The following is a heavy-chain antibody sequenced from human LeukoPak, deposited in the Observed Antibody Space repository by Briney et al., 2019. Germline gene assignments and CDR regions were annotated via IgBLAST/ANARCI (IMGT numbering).Heavy chain of an antibody. CDR1: GYSISSGYY. J-gene: IGHJ4*02. Sequence: SETLSLTCAVSGYSISSGYYWGWIRQPPGKGLEWIGSIYHTGSTCYNPSLQSRVTISVDTSKNHFSLKLSSVTAADTAVYYCARGGGSSSWSPIDYWGQGTLVTVSS. CDR3: ARGGGSSSWSPIDY. V-gene: IGHV4-38-2*01. D-gene: IGHD6-13*01. CDR2: IYHTGST.